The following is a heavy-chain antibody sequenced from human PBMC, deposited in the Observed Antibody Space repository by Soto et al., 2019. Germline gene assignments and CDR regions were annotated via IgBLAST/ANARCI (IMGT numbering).Heavy chain of an antibody. D-gene: IGHD4-17*01. Sequence: EVQLVESGGGLVKPGGSLRLSCAASGFTFSNAWMNWVRQAPGKGLEWVGRIKSKTDGGTTDYAAPVKGRFTISRDDSKNPLYLQMNSLNTEDTAVYYCTTGRMSRPGDYDDYYYGMDVWGQGTTVTVSS. J-gene: IGHJ6*02. CDR1: GFTFSNAW. V-gene: IGHV3-15*07. CDR2: IKSKTDGGTT. CDR3: TTGRMSRPGDYDDYYYGMDV.